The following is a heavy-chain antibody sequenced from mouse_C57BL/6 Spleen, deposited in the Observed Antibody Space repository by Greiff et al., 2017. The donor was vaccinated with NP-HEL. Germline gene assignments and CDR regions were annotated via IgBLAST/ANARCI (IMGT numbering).Heavy chain of an antibody. J-gene: IGHJ1*03. CDR2: IDPSDSYT. CDR3: ARSLYYGSSYWYFDV. D-gene: IGHD1-1*01. V-gene: IGHV1-69*01. Sequence: QVQLQQPGAELVMPGASVKLSCTASGYTFTSYWMHWVKQSPGQGLEWIGEIDPSDSYTNYNQKFKGKSTLTVDKSSSTDYMQLSSLTSEDSAVYYCARSLYYGSSYWYFDVWGTGTTVTVSS. CDR1: GYTFTSYW.